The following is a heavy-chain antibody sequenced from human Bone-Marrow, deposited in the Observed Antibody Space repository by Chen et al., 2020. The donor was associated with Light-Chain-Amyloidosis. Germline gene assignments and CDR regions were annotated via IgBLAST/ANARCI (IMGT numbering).Heavy chain of an antibody. CDR2: NIFYCDIT. CDR3: VRGPSEVSWGVVKSAYAPNF. D-gene: IGHD3-3*01. V-gene: IGHV3-23*01. CDR1: GFPFSSYA. Sequence: EVQLLESGGGLVQPGGSLRLSCAASGFPFSSYAMSWVRQAPGKGLEWIGNIFYCDITYYNPSLKGRVALSVDPSNHRISLRLRSVTAGDTAMYYCVRGPSEVSWGVVKSAYAPNFWGQGTMVTVS. J-gene: IGHJ3*01.